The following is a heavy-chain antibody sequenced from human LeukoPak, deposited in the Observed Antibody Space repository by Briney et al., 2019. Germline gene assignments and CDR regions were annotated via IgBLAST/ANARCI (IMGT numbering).Heavy chain of an antibody. CDR3: ATGSATQGTTGIGYYYYYMDV. J-gene: IGHJ6*03. V-gene: IGHV1-24*01. Sequence: ASVKVSCKVSGYTLTELSMHWVRQAPGEGLEWMGGFDPEDGEAIYAQKFQGRVTMTEDTSTDTAYMELSSLRSEDTAVYYCATGSATQGTTGIGYYYYYMDVWGKGTTVTVSS. CDR2: FDPEDGEA. CDR1: GYTLTELS. D-gene: IGHD1-1*01.